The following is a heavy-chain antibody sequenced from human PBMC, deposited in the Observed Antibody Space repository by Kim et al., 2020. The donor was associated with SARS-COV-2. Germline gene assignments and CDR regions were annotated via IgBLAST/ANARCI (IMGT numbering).Heavy chain of an antibody. D-gene: IGHD7-27*01. CDR2: IHDAGST. Sequence: GGSLRLSCAVSGSSVRSSYMTWVRQAPGKGLEWVSAIHDAGSTSYADSGKGRFTISRDIPKDTLDLQMNSLRAEDTAVYYCSSSTLGAYFDYWGQGSLVTVSS. CDR3: SSSTLGAYFDY. J-gene: IGHJ4*02. CDR1: GSSVRSSY. V-gene: IGHV3-53*01.